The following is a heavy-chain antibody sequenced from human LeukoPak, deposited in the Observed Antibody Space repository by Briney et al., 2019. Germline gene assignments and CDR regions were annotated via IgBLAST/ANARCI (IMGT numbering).Heavy chain of an antibody. CDR1: GFTFSSYA. V-gene: IGHV1-69*01. D-gene: IGHD2-2*01. J-gene: IGHJ6*02. Sequence: GRSLRLSCAASGFTFSSYAISWVRQAPGQGLEWMGGIIPIFGTANYAQKFQGRVTITADESTSTAYMELSSLRSEDTAVYYCARGDIVVVPAPYYGMDVWGQGTTVTVSS. CDR2: IIPIFGTA. CDR3: ARGDIVVVPAPYYGMDV.